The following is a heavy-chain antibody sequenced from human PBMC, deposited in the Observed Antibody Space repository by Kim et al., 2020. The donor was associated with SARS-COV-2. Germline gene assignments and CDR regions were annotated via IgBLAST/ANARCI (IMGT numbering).Heavy chain of an antibody. J-gene: IGHJ4*02. D-gene: IGHD6-6*01. V-gene: IGHV3-43*02. CDR3: ASLISVRYSTSWTRPFDH. CDR1: GFTFHDHV. Sequence: GGSLRPSCTASGFTFHDHVMHWVRQPPGKGLEWVSLISGDGGRADYLDSVKGRFSISRDNTKNALFLQMNSLRTEDTAVYFCASLISVRYSTSWTRPFDHWGQGTLVIVSS. CDR2: ISGDGGRA.